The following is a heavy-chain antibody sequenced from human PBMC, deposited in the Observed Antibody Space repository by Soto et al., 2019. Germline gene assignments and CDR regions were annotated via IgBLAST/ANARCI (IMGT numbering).Heavy chain of an antibody. CDR2: IKEDGSEK. Sequence: EVQLVESGGGLVQPGGSLRLSCEASGFTFSYYWMSWVRQAPGKGLEWVANIKEDGSEKYYVDSVKGRFTISRNNAKSSMYLQMNCLRAEDTAVYYCASDWFVFDYWGQGTLVTVSS. J-gene: IGHJ4*02. CDR3: ASDWFVFDY. D-gene: IGHD3-10*01. V-gene: IGHV3-7*01. CDR1: GFTFSYYW.